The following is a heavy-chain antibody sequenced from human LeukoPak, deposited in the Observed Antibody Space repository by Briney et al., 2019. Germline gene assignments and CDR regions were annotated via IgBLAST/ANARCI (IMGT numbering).Heavy chain of an antibody. Sequence: VASVKVSCKASGYTFTSYDINWVRQATGQGLEWMGWMNPNSGNTGYAQKFQGRVTITRNTSISTAYMELSSLRSEDTAVYYCARGQGYYDSSGYYYFDYWGQGTLVTVSS. CDR1: GYTFTSYD. CDR2: MNPNSGNT. D-gene: IGHD3-22*01. J-gene: IGHJ4*02. V-gene: IGHV1-8*03. CDR3: ARGQGYYDSSGYYYFDY.